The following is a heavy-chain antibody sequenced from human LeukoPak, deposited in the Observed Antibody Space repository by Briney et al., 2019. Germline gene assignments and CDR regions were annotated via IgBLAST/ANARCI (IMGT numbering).Heavy chain of an antibody. D-gene: IGHD1-26*01. CDR2: INPNSGGT. CDR1: GYTFIDYE. CDR3: ARDRMGSYEW. Sequence: ASVKVSCKTSGYTFIDYEMDWVRQAPGQGFGWMGRINPNSGGTNYAQKFQGRVTMTRDTSISTVYMELAGLTSDDTAVYYCARDRMGSYEWWGQGTLVTVSS. J-gene: IGHJ4*02. V-gene: IGHV1-2*06.